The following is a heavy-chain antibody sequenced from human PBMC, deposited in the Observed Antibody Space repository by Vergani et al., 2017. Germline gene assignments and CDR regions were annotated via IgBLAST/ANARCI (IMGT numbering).Heavy chain of an antibody. CDR2: IIPIFGTA. Sequence: QVQLVQSGAEVKKPGASVKVSCKASGYTFTSYDINWVRQATGQGLEWMGWIIPIFGTANYAQKFQGRVTITADESTSTAYMELSSLRSEDTAVYYCARGNGGKLHYYSYYGMDVWGQGTTVTVSS. CDR3: ARGNGGKLHYYSYYGMDV. D-gene: IGHD2-8*01. CDR1: GYTFTSYD. V-gene: IGHV1-69*01. J-gene: IGHJ6*02.